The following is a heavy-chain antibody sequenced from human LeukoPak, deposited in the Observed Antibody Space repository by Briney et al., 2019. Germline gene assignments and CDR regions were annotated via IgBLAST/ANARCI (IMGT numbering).Heavy chain of an antibody. V-gene: IGHV3-64*01. D-gene: IGHD4-11*01. CDR1: GFTFSSYA. J-gene: IGHJ4*02. Sequence: GGSLRLSCAASGFTFSSYAMHWVRQAPGKGLEYVSAISSNGGSTYYANSVKGRFTISRDNSKNTLYLQMGSLRAEDMAVYYCARGQGPTTAHNDYWGQGTLVTVSS. CDR3: ARGQGPTTAHNDY. CDR2: ISSNGGST.